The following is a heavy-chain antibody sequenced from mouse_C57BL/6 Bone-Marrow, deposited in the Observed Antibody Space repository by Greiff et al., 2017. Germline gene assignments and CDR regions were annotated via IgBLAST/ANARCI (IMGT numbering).Heavy chain of an antibody. Sequence: QVQLQQPGAELVRPGTSVKLSCKASGYTFTSYWMHWVKQRPGQGLEWIGVIDPSDSYTNYNQKFKGKATLTVDTSSSTAYMQLSSLTSEDSAVYYCASGAAQATSDDWGQGTSVTVSS. CDR1: GYTFTSYW. V-gene: IGHV1-59*01. D-gene: IGHD3-2*02. CDR2: IDPSDSYT. CDR3: ASGAAQATSDD. J-gene: IGHJ4*01.